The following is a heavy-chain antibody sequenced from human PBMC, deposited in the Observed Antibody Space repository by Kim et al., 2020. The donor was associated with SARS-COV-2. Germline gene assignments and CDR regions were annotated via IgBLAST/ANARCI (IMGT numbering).Heavy chain of an antibody. CDR1: GFTFSSYS. CDR3: ARGEDIVVVVAVNDYFDY. D-gene: IGHD2-15*01. J-gene: IGHJ4*02. Sequence: GGSLRLSCAASGFTFSSYSMNWVRQAPGKGLEWVSYISSSSSTIYYADSVKGRFTISRDNAKNSLYLQMNSLRDEDTAVYYCARGEDIVVVVAVNDYFDYWGQGTLVTVSS. V-gene: IGHV3-48*02. CDR2: ISSSSSTI.